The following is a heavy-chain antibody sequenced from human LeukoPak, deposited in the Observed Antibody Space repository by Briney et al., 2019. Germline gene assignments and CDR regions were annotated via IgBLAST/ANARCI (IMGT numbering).Heavy chain of an antibody. CDR1: GYTFTSYG. Sequence: ASVKVSCKASGYTFTSYGISWVRQAPGQGLEWMGWISAYNGNTNYAQKLQGRVTMTTDTSTSTAYMELRSLRSDDTAVYYCAGGLYSSSWHYYYYYMDVWGKGTTVTVSS. V-gene: IGHV1-18*01. D-gene: IGHD6-13*01. CDR3: AGGLYSSSWHYYYYYMDV. J-gene: IGHJ6*03. CDR2: ISAYNGNT.